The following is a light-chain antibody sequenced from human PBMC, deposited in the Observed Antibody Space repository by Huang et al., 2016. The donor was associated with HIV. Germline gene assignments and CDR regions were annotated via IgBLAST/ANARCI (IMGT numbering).Light chain of an antibody. CDR3: QQATRIPLT. J-gene: IGKJ4*01. CDR1: QDISNW. CDR2: ATS. V-gene: IGKV1-12*01. Sequence: DIQMTQSPSSVSASVGDRVTITCRASQDISNWLAWYQQKPGIAPKLLIYATSTLQSGVPLRFSGSGSGTDSTLTISSLQAEDFATYFCQQATRIPLTFGGGTKVEMK.